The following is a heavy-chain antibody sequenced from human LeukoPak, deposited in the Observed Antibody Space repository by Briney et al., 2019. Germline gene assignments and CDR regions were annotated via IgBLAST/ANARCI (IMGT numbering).Heavy chain of an antibody. CDR1: GSTFSSYW. Sequence: GGSLRLSCAASGSTFSSYWMHWVRQAPGKGLVWVSRIKSDGSSTNYADSVKGRFTISRDNAKNTLSLQMSSLRAEDTAVYYCARDSISGWFADYWGQGTLVTVSS. CDR3: ARDSISGWFADY. CDR2: IKSDGSST. D-gene: IGHD6-19*01. J-gene: IGHJ4*02. V-gene: IGHV3-74*01.